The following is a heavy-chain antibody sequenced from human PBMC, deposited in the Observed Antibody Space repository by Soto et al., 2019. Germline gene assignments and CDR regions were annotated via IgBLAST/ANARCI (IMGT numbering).Heavy chain of an antibody. CDR2: IYHSGST. D-gene: IGHD1-1*01. J-gene: IGHJ6*02. Sequence: SETMSLTCAVSGGSISSGGYSWSWIRQPPGKGLEWIGYIYHSGSTYYNPPLKSRVTISVDRSKNQFSLKLSSVTAADTAVYYCARDGVGTKKRSYYYYGMDVWGQGTTVTVSS. CDR3: ARDGVGTKKRSYYYYGMDV. CDR1: GGSISSGGYS. V-gene: IGHV4-30-2*01.